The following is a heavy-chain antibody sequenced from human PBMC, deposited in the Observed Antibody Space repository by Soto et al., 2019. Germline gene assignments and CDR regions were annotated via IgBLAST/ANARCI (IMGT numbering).Heavy chain of an antibody. V-gene: IGHV1-46*03. CDR3: ARFYTAAGYNWFDS. D-gene: IGHD2-2*02. Sequence: ASVKVSCKASGYTFTGYYMHWVRQAPGQGLEWMGVIDPSGGSTSQAQKFQGRVTMTRDSSTSTVYMELSSLRSEDTAVYYCARFYTAAGYNWFDSWGQGTLVTVSS. CDR1: GYTFTGYY. CDR2: IDPSGGST. J-gene: IGHJ5*01.